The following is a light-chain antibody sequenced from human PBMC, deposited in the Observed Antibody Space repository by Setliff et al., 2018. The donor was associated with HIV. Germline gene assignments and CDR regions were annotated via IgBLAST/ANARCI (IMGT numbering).Light chain of an antibody. Sequence: SYELTQPPSVSVAPGKTARITCGGNNLGSKSVHWYQQKPGQAPALVVYDDNDRPSGIPERFSGSNSGNTATLTISRVEAGDEADYYCQVWDSSSDHHVFGTGTKVTVL. CDR2: DDN. V-gene: IGLV3-21*03. CDR1: NLGSKS. CDR3: QVWDSSSDHHV. J-gene: IGLJ1*01.